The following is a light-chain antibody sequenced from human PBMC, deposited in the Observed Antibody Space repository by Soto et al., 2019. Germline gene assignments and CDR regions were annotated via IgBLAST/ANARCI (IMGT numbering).Light chain of an antibody. V-gene: IGKV3-15*01. CDR1: LTVNSN. Sequence: IVLTQSPATLSVSPGEGATCSYMASLTVNSNLAWYQQKPGQAPRLLIYGASTRATGIPARFSGSGSGTEFTLTISNLQSEDVAVYYCQQYNNRWTFGLGTKVDIK. CDR3: QQYNNRWT. J-gene: IGKJ1*01. CDR2: GAS.